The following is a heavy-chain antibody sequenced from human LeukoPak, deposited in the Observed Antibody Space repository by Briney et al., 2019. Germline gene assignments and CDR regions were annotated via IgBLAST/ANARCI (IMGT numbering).Heavy chain of an antibody. CDR3: ARVAYGDYY. Sequence: PGGSLRLSRAAPGFTFSDYYMSWIRQAPRKGLEWVSYIISSVSIIYYADSVKSRFSISRDNAKNSLYLQMSSLGAEDTAVYYCARVAYGDYYWGQGTLVTVSS. V-gene: IGHV3-11*04. D-gene: IGHD4-17*01. CDR1: GFTFSDYY. J-gene: IGHJ4*02. CDR2: IISSVSII.